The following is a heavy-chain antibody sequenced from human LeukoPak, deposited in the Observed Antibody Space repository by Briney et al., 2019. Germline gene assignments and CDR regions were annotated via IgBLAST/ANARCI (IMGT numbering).Heavy chain of an antibody. CDR2: IYYSGTT. D-gene: IGHD3-3*01. Sequence: SETLSLTCAVSGVSFTGAGFYWTWIRQHPGKGLEWIGYIYYSGTTYYNPSLESRVTISVDTSPNQFSLKLSSVTAADTGVYYCARDFWSGYGYFDYWGQGALVTVSS. V-gene: IGHV4-31*11. J-gene: IGHJ4*02. CDR3: ARDFWSGYGYFDY. CDR1: GVSFTGAGFY.